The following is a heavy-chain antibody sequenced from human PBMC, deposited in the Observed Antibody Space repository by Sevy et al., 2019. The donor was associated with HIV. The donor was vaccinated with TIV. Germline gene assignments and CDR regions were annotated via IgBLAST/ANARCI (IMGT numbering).Heavy chain of an antibody. CDR2: IKQDESEK. CDR3: AKIDDGDFGGVVRV. V-gene: IGHV3-7*03. J-gene: IGHJ3*01. CDR1: RFTFNRYW. D-gene: IGHD2-21*01. Sequence: GGSLRLSCAASRFTFNRYWMSWVRQAPGKGLEWVANIKQDESEKHYADSVKGRFTISRDNTKNSLFLQLDTVRDEDSAIYYCAKIDDGDFGGVVRVWGQGTMVTVSS.